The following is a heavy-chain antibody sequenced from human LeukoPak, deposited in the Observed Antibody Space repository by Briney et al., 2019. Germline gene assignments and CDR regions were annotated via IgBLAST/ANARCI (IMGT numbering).Heavy chain of an antibody. CDR3: ARSVRAASGAFDI. J-gene: IGHJ3*02. D-gene: IGHD6-25*01. CDR1: GYTFTGYY. V-gene: IGHV1-2*02. Sequence: ASVTVSCKASGYTFTGYYMHWVRQAPGQGLEWMGWINPNSGGTNYAQKFQGRVTMTRDTSISTAYMELSRLRSDDTAVYYCARSVRAASGAFDIWGQGTMVTVSS. CDR2: INPNSGGT.